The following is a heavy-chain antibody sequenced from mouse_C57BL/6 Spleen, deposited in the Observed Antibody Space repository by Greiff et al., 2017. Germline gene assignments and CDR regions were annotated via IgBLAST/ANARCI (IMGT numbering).Heavy chain of an antibody. Sequence: LVESGAELVRPGASVTLSCKASGYTFTDYEMHWVKQTPVHGLEWIGAIDPETGGTAYNQKFKGKAILTAAKSSSTAYMQLRSLTSEDSAVYYGTVITTVVATRYFDVWGTGTTGTVSS. D-gene: IGHD1-1*01. J-gene: IGHJ1*03. CDR2: IDPETGGT. V-gene: IGHV1-15*01. CDR3: TVITTVVATRYFDV. CDR1: GYTFTDYE.